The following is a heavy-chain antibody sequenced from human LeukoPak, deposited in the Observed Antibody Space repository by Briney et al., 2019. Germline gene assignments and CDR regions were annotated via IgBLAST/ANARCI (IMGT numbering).Heavy chain of an antibody. V-gene: IGHV3-23*01. CDR1: GFTFSSYA. D-gene: IGHD3-3*01. Sequence: TGGSLRLSCAGAGFTFSSYAMSWVRQAPGKGLEWVSAISGSGGSTYYADSVKGRFTISRDNSKNTLYLQMNSLRAEDTAVYYCAKEPIITIFGVGSMDVWGQGTTVTASS. CDR2: ISGSGGST. CDR3: AKEPIITIFGVGSMDV. J-gene: IGHJ6*02.